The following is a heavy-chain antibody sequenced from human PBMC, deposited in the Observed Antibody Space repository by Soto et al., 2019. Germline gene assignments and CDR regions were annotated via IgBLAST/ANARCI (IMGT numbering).Heavy chain of an antibody. Sequence: SGPTLVNPTQTLTLTCTFSGFSLTTSGVGVGWIRQPPGKALECLAFIYWNDDTHYTPSLKSRLTITKDPSKNQVVLTMTNMDPLDTATYYCVRLTYNYFDSWGQGTLVTVSS. V-gene: IGHV2-5*01. CDR1: GFSLTTSGVG. J-gene: IGHJ5*01. CDR3: VRLTYNYFDS. D-gene: IGHD3-9*01. CDR2: IYWNDDT.